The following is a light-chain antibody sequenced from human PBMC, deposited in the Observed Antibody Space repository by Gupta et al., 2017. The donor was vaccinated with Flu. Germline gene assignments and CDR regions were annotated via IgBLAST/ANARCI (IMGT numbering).Light chain of an antibody. CDR1: STDVGYYNY. V-gene: IGLV2-14*01. Sequence: QSALTQPASVSGSPGQSIPISCTGSSTDVGYYNYVSWYQQHPGKAPKLMIYEVTNRPSGVSNRFSGSKSGNTASLTISGLQAEDEAEYYCCSYTSSSTLYVFGTGTKVTVL. CDR3: CSYTSSSTLYV. CDR2: EVT. J-gene: IGLJ1*01.